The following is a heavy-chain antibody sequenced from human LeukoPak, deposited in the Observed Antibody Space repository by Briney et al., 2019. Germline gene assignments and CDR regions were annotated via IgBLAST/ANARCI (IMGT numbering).Heavy chain of an antibody. D-gene: IGHD3-10*01. CDR2: INTDGSST. Sequence: GGSLRLSCAASGFTFSSHWMHWVRQGPGKGLVWVSRINTDGSSTSYADSVKGRFTISRDNAKNTLYLQMNSLRAEDTAVYYCARSKYYYGSGSYYKDVAPFDYRGQGTLVTVSS. CDR3: ARSKYYYGSGSYYKDVAPFDY. V-gene: IGHV3-74*01. J-gene: IGHJ4*02. CDR1: GFTFSSHW.